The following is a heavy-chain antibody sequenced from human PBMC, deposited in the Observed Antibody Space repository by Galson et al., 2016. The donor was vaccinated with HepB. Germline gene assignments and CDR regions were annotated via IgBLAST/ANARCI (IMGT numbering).Heavy chain of an antibody. V-gene: IGHV6-1*01. CDR1: GDSVSSNSAA. J-gene: IGHJ5*02. CDR2: TYYRSKWYN. CDR3: ARVRCSTFRCQNWFNP. Sequence: CAISGDSVSSNSAAWTWIRQSPLRGLEWLGRTYYRSKWYNDYAVSVKSRISIHPDTSNNQFALQLNSVTPADTAVYYCARVRCSTFRCQNWFNPWGQGTLVTVSS. D-gene: IGHD2/OR15-2a*01.